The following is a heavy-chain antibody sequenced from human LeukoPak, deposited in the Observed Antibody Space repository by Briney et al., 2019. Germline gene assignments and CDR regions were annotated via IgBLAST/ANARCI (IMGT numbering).Heavy chain of an antibody. J-gene: IGHJ3*02. D-gene: IGHD3-10*01. CDR2: IYYSGST. CDR1: GGSISSSSYY. Sequence: PSETLSLTCTVSGGSISSSSYYWGWIRQPPGKGLEWIGSIYYSGSTYYNPSLKSRVTISVDTSKNQFSLKLSSVTAADTAVYYCARTLTIRSAFDIWGQGTMVTVSS. CDR3: ARTLTIRSAFDI. V-gene: IGHV4-39*07.